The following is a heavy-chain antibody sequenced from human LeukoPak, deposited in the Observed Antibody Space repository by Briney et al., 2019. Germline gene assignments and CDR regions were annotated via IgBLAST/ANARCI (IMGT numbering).Heavy chain of an antibody. Sequence: ASVKVSCKAAGYTFTSYGISWVRQAPGQGLEWMGWISAYNGKTNYAQKLQGRVTMTTDTSTSTAYMKLRSLRSDDTAVYYCARDNSVRDEAWWFNSWGQGTLVTVSS. V-gene: IGHV1-18*01. J-gene: IGHJ5*01. CDR1: GYTFTSYG. CDR3: ARDNSVRDEAWWFNS. CDR2: ISAYNGKT. D-gene: IGHD5-24*01.